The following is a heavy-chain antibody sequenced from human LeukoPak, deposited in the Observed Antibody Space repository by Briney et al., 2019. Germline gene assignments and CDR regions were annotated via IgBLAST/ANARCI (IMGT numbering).Heavy chain of an antibody. J-gene: IGHJ4*02. V-gene: IGHV4-39*01. CDR2: IYYSGST. CDR1: GGSISSSSYY. D-gene: IGHD6-19*01. Sequence: SETLSLTCTVSGGSISSSSYYWGWIRQPPGKGLEWIGSIYYSGSTYYNLSLKSRVTISVDTSKNQFSLKLSSVTAADTAVYYCARLPRRGWYYFDHWGQGTLVTVSS. CDR3: ARLPRRGWYYFDH.